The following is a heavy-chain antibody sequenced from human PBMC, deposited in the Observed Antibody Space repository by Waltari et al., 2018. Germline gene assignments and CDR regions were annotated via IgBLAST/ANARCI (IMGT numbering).Heavy chain of an antibody. CDR3: ARARQDDILTIDY. V-gene: IGHV3-30-3*01. Sequence: QLQLVESGGGVVQPGRSLRPSCAASGSTSSTDAIHWVRTAPGKGLEWVAVISYDGSNKYYADSVKGQFTISRDNSKNTLYLQMNSLRAEDTAVYYCARARQDDILTIDYWGQGTLVTVSS. D-gene: IGHD3-9*01. CDR1: GSTSSTDA. CDR2: ISYDGSNK. J-gene: IGHJ4*02.